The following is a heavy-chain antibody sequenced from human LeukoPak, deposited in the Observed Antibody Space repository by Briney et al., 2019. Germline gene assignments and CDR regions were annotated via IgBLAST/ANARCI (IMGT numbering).Heavy chain of an antibody. CDR3: TRDLMDYDVSTGLHHYYMDV. CDR1: GFTFSSYW. V-gene: IGHV3-74*01. CDR2: INGDGRNI. D-gene: IGHD3-9*01. J-gene: IGHJ6*02. Sequence: GGSLRLSCVASGFTFSSYWTHWVRQDPRKGLVWVSRINGDGRNINYADSVRGRFPISRDNAKNTLYLQMNTLRVEDTAVYYCTRDLMDYDVSTGLHHYYMDVWGQGTTVTVSS.